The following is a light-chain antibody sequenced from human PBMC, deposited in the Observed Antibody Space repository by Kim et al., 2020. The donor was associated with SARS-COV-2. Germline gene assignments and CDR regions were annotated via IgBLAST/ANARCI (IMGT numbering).Light chain of an antibody. J-gene: IGLJ3*02. V-gene: IGLV2-23*02. CDR1: SSDVGSYNL. CDR2: EVS. CDR3: CSYAGSITCV. Sequence: HSALTQPASGSGSPGQSITISCTGTSSDVGSYNLVSWYQQHPGKAPKLMIYEVSKRPSGVSNRFSGSKSGNTASLTISGLQAEDEVDYYCCSYAGSITCVFGGGTQLTVL.